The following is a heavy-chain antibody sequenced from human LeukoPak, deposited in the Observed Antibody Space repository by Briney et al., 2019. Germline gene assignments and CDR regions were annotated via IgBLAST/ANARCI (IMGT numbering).Heavy chain of an antibody. CDR3: ARGRGSTGFLDY. J-gene: IGHJ4*02. V-gene: IGHV3-7*04. Sequence: PGGSLRLSCAASGFNFSRNWMTWVRQAPGKGLEWVANIKQDGSEEYYVDSVKGRFTISRDNAKKSTYLQMNRVRAEDTAVYYCARGRGSTGFLDYWGQGTLVTVSS. D-gene: IGHD1-1*01. CDR1: GFNFSRNW. CDR2: IKQDGSEE.